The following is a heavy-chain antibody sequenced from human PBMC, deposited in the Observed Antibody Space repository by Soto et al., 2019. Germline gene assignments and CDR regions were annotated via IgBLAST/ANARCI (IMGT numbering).Heavy chain of an antibody. V-gene: IGHV3-33*01. CDR1: GFTFSSYG. CDR2: IWYDGSNK. CDR3: ARPNAPVENTYSSSSGDAFDI. J-gene: IGHJ3*02. Sequence: GGSLRLSCAASGFTFSSYGMHWVRQAPGKGLEWVAVIWYDGSNKYYADSVKGRFTISRDNSKNTLYLQMNSLRAEDTAVYYCARPNAPVENTYSSSSGDAFDIWGQGTMVTVSS. D-gene: IGHD6-6*01.